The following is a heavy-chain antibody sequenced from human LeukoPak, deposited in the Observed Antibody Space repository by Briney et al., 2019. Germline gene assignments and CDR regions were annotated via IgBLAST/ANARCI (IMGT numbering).Heavy chain of an antibody. V-gene: IGHV1-69*04. CDR1: GGTFSSYA. CDR2: IIPILGIA. J-gene: IGHJ4*02. Sequence: SVKVSFKASGGTFSSYAISWVRQAPGQGLEWMGRIIPILGIANYAQKFQGRVTITADKSTSTAYMELSSLRSEDTAVYYCARDLTSGYYDSSGFDYWGQGTLVTVSS. D-gene: IGHD3-22*01. CDR3: ARDLTSGYYDSSGFDY.